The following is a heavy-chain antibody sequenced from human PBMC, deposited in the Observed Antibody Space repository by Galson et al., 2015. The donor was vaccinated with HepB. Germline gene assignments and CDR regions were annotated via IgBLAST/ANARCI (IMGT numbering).Heavy chain of an antibody. Sequence: SCKASGGTFSSYAISWVRQAPGQGLEWMGGIIPIFGTANYAQKFQGRVTITADESTSTAYMELSSLRSEDTAVYYCARTSTILNYYYGMDVWGQGTTVTVSS. D-gene: IGHD3-3*01. CDR2: IIPIFGTA. J-gene: IGHJ6*02. V-gene: IGHV1-69*01. CDR1: GGTFSSYA. CDR3: ARTSTILNYYYGMDV.